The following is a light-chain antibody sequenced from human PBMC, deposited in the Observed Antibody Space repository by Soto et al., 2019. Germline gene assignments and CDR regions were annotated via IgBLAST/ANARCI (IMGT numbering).Light chain of an antibody. CDR1: SSDVGGYNY. CDR3: SSYTSSSTPRPV. CDR2: DVS. J-gene: IGLJ7*01. V-gene: IGLV2-14*01. Sequence: QSVPTQPASVSGSPGQSITISCTGTSSDVGGYNYVSWYQQHPGKAPKLMIYDVSNRPSGVSNRFSGSKSGNTASLTISGLQAEDEADYYCSSYTSSSTPRPVFGGGTQLTVV.